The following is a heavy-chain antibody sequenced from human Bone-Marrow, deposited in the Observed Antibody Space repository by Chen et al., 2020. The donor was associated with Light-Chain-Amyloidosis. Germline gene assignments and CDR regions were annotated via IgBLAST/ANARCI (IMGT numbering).Heavy chain of an antibody. Sequence: QVQLVQSGAEVKKPGASVKVPCRVSGYTLNEFSMHWVRQAPGKGLEWMGGFDPETDETIYAQKFQGRVTMTEDTSTDTAYMELSSLRSEDTAVYYCAPRFGDFDYWGRGTLVTVSS. V-gene: IGHV1-24*01. CDR1: GYTLNEFS. CDR2: FDPETDET. CDR3: APRFGDFDY. D-gene: IGHD3-16*01. J-gene: IGHJ4*02.